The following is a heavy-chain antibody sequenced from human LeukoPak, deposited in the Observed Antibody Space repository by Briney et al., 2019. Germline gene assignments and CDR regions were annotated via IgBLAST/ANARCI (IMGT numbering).Heavy chain of an antibody. CDR2: ISSSSSSI. J-gene: IGHJ4*02. CDR1: GFTFSSYS. Sequence: PGGSPRLSCAASGFTFSSYSMNWVRQAPGKGLEWVSYISSSSSSIYYADSVKGRFTISRDNAKNSLYLQMNSLRAEDTAVYYCARDRAAAGTHSFDYWGQGTLVTVSS. D-gene: IGHD6-13*01. CDR3: ARDRAAAGTHSFDY. V-gene: IGHV3-48*01.